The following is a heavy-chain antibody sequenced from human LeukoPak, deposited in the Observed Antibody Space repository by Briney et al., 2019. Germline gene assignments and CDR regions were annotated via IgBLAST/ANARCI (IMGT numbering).Heavy chain of an antibody. J-gene: IGHJ5*02. Sequence: SETLSLTCTVSGGSLSTSYWSWIRQPPGEGLEWIGYVYYTGSTNYNPSLKSRVTISIDTSKNQFSLRLSSVTAADTAVYYCARDSFSSSWPKWFDPWGQGILVAVSS. V-gene: IGHV4-59*01. CDR3: ARDSFSSSWPKWFDP. CDR2: VYYTGST. D-gene: IGHD6-13*01. CDR1: GGSLSTSY.